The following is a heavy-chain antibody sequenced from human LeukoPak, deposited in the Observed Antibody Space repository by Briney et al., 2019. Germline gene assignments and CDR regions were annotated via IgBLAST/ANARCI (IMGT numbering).Heavy chain of an antibody. CDR2: IYDSGST. D-gene: IGHD3-16*01. CDR3: ARHYGP. V-gene: IGHV4-4*02. Sequence: SGTLSLTCAVSGGSISSSNWWSWVRQPPGKGLEWIGSIYDSGSTYYNPSLKSRVTISVDTSKNQFSLKLNSVTAADTAVYYCARHYGPWGQGTLVTVSS. J-gene: IGHJ5*02. CDR1: GGSISSSNW.